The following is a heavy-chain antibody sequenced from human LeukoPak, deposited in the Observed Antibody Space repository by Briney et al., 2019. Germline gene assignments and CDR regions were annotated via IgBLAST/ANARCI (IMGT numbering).Heavy chain of an antibody. J-gene: IGHJ4*02. D-gene: IGHD5-18*01. CDR1: GGSFSGYY. CDR3: ASAPLGNSFGYVAY. V-gene: IGHV4-34*09. CDR2: INHSGST. Sequence: SETLSLTCAVYGGSFSGYYRSWIRQPPGKGLEWIGEINHSGSTNYNPSLKSRVTISADTSKNQFSLKLNSVTAADTAVYFCASAPLGNSFGYVAYWGQGALVTVSS.